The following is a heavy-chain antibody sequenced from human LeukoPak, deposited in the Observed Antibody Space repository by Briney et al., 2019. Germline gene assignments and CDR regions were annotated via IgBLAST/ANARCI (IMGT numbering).Heavy chain of an antibody. CDR2: IYTSGST. Sequence: PSETLSLTCTVSGGSISSYYWSWIRQPAGKGLEWIGRIYTSGSTNYNPSLKSRVTMSVDTSKNQFSLKLSSVTAADTAVYYCARGRFLEYLDDAFDIWGQGTMVTVSS. D-gene: IGHD3-3*01. J-gene: IGHJ3*02. CDR3: ARGRFLEYLDDAFDI. V-gene: IGHV4-4*07. CDR1: GGSISSYY.